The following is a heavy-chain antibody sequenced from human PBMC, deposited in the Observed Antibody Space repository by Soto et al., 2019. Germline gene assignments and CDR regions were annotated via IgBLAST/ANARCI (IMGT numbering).Heavy chain of an antibody. CDR3: AKEGEHSSGWANFDY. CDR1: GFTFSSYA. D-gene: IGHD6-19*01. J-gene: IGHJ4*02. Sequence: EVPLLESGGGLVQHGGSLRLSCAASGFTFSSYAMSWVRQAPGKGLEWVSAISGSGGSTYYADSVKGRFTISRDNSKNTLYLQMNSLRAEDTAVYYCAKEGEHSSGWANFDYWGQGTLVTVSS. CDR2: ISGSGGST. V-gene: IGHV3-23*01.